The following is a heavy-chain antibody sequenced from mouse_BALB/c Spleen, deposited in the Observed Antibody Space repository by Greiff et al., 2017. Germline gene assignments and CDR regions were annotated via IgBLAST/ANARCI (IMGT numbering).Heavy chain of an antibody. CDR3: VRDYGSRVPAWFAY. CDR1: GFTFNTYA. Sequence: EVKVVESGGGLVQPKGSLKLSCAASGFTFNTYAMNWVRQAPGKGLEWVARIRSKSNNYATYYADSVKDRFTISRDDSQSMLYLQMNNLKTEDTAMYYCVRDYGSRVPAWFAYWGQGTLVTVSA. D-gene: IGHD1-1*01. V-gene: IGHV10-1*02. CDR2: IRSKSNNYAT. J-gene: IGHJ3*01.